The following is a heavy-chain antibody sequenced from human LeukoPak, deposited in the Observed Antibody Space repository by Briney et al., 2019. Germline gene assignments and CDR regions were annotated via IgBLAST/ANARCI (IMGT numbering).Heavy chain of an antibody. CDR3: AKRTKVTTTVDN. J-gene: IGHJ4*02. D-gene: IGHD4-17*01. CDR2: ISYDGSNK. V-gene: IGHV3-30*18. CDR1: GFTFSSYG. Sequence: GGSLRLSCAASGFTFSSYGMHWVRQAPGKGLEWVAVISYDGSNKYYADSVKGRFTISRDNSKNTVFLQMNSLRAEDTAVYYCAKRTKVTTTVDNWGQGTLVTVSS.